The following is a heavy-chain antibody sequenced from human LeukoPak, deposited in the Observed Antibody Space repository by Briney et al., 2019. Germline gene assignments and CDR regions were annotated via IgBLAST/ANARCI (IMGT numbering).Heavy chain of an antibody. Sequence: GGSLRLSCAASGFIFSFYSMNWVRQAPGGGLEWISYIGLASGFTSYADSVKGRFTISSDTATNSLSLHMHSLRAEDTAVYYCARDHNWAFDYWGQGALVTVSS. V-gene: IGHV3-21*05. CDR3: ARDHNWAFDY. D-gene: IGHD1-20*01. CDR1: GFIFSFYS. J-gene: IGHJ4*02. CDR2: IGLASGFT.